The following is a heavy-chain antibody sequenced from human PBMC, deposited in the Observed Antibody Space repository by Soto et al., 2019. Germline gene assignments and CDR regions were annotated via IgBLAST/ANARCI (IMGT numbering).Heavy chain of an antibody. CDR2: IGPSDTGI. CDR3: ARDLRAFGVASRFDP. D-gene: IGHD2-21*01. V-gene: IGHV3-11*01. CDR1: GLSFRDFY. J-gene: IGHJ5*02. Sequence: QVHLVQSGGGLVKPGGSLRLSCEASGLSFRDFYMAWIRQAPGKGLEWVAFIGPSDTGIYYAESVKGRFTISRDNAKDSLFLQMKSLKGEDTAIYYCARDLRAFGVASRFDPWGQGTLVTVSS.